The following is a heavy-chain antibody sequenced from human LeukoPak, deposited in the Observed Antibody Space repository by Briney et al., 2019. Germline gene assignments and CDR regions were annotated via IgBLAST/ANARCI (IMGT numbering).Heavy chain of an antibody. J-gene: IGHJ6*03. CDR3: ASDGSRVDIVATIWDYYYYMDV. V-gene: IGHV1-69*05. CDR1: GGTFSSYA. Sequence: SVKVSCKASGGTFSSYAISWVRQAPGQGLEWMGGILPIFGTANYAQKFQGRVTITTDESTSTAYMELSSLRSEDTAVYYCASDGSRVDIVATIWDYYYYMDVWGKGTTVTVSS. D-gene: IGHD5-12*01. CDR2: ILPIFGTA.